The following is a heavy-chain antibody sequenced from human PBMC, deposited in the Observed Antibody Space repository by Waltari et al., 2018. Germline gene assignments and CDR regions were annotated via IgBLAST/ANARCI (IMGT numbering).Heavy chain of an antibody. V-gene: IGHV1-69*01. D-gene: IGHD7-27*01. Sequence: QVQLVQSGAEVKKPGSSVKVSCKASGGTFSSYAISWVRQAPGQGLEWMGGITPIFGTANYAQKFQGRGTITADEATSTAYMELSSLRSEDTAVYYCAGVKLGISWYFDLWGRGTLVTVSS. CDR1: GGTFSSYA. CDR2: ITPIFGTA. J-gene: IGHJ2*01. CDR3: AGVKLGISWYFDL.